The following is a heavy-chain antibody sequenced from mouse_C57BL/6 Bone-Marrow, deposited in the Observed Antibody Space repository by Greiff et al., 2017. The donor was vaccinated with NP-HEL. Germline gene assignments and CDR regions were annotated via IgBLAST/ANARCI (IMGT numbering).Heavy chain of an antibody. V-gene: IGHV5-4*01. CDR3: ARTPSITTVVASPDY. Sequence: EVQRVESGGGLVKPGGSLKLSCAASGFTFSSYAMSWVRQTPEKRLEWVATISDGGSYTYYPDNVKGRFTISRDNAKNNLYLQMSHLKSEDTAMYYCARTPSITTVVASPDYWGQGTTLTVSS. D-gene: IGHD1-1*01. J-gene: IGHJ2*01. CDR2: ISDGGSYT. CDR1: GFTFSSYA.